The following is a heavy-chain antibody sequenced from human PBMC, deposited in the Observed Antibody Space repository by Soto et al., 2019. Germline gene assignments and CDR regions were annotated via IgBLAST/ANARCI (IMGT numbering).Heavy chain of an antibody. D-gene: IGHD5-18*01. CDR1: GGSISSSSYY. J-gene: IGHJ4*02. CDR2: IYYSGST. Sequence: QLQLQESGPGLVMPSETLSLTCTVSGGSISSSSYYRGWIRQPPGKGLEWIGSIYYSGSTYYNPSLKSRVTISVDTSKNQFSLKLSSVTAADTAVYYCARLGYSYGYYFDYWGQGTLVTVSS. CDR3: ARLGYSYGYYFDY. V-gene: IGHV4-39*01.